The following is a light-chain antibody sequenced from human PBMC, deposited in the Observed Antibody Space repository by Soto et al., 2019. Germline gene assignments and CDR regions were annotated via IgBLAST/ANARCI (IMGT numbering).Light chain of an antibody. CDR3: CSYAGSHTYV. CDR1: SSDVGNYNS. CDR2: DVR. J-gene: IGLJ1*01. V-gene: IGLV2-11*01. Sequence: QSALTQPRSVSGSPGQSVTMSCTGASSDVGNYNSVSWYRQHPGKAPKLIIYDVRKRPSGVPDRFSGSKSGNTASLTISGLQAEDEADYFCCSYAGSHTYVFGTGTKLTVL.